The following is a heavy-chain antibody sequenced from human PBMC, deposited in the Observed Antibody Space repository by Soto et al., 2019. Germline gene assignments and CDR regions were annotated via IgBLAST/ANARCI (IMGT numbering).Heavy chain of an antibody. CDR2: IYWDDDK. CDR3: ARTMRGYYLFDY. Sequence: QITLKESGPTLVKHTQTLTLTCTFSGFSLSTSGVGVGWFLQPPGKALEWLALIYWDDDKRYSPSLKSRLTITKDTSKNQVVLTMTNMDPVDTATYYCARTMRGYYLFDYWGQGTLVTVSS. CDR1: GFSLSTSGVG. D-gene: IGHD3-22*01. J-gene: IGHJ4*02. V-gene: IGHV2-5*02.